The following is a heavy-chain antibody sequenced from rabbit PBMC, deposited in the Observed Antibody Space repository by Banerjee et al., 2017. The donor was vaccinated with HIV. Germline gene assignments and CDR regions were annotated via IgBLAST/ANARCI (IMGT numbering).Heavy chain of an antibody. CDR2: IYTSSGST. CDR3: ARNDYSSGWGADL. D-gene: IGHD4-1*01. J-gene: IGHJ6*01. CDR1: GFSFSSSYY. V-gene: IGHV1S40*01. Sequence: QSLEESGGDLVKPGASLTLTCTASGFSFSSSYYIWWVRQAPGKGLEWIACIYTSSGSTDYASWVSGRFTISLDNAQNTVTLQMTNLTAADTATYFCARNDYSSGWGADLWGQGTLVTVS.